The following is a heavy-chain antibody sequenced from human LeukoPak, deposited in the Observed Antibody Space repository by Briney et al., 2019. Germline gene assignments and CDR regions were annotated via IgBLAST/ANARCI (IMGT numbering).Heavy chain of an antibody. CDR1: GFTFTNYY. D-gene: IGHD3-3*01. CDR2: LDPEDAET. CDR3: ATDRDFWDGYHTGL. J-gene: IGHJ4*02. Sequence: GATVKISCKASGFTFTNYYVHWVQQAPGKGLEWMGRLDPEDAETIYAENFRGRVTITADTSTDTAYMQLSGLRAEDTAVYYCATDRDFWDGYHTGLWGQGTLVTVSS. V-gene: IGHV1-69-2*01.